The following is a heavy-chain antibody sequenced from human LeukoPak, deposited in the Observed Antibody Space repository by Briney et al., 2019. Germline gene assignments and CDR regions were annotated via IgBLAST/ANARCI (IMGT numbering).Heavy chain of an antibody. D-gene: IGHD4-17*01. CDR3: ARENDYGDYRRGFDY. J-gene: IGHJ4*02. CDR2: ISYDGSNK. Sequence: GKSLRLSCEASGFTFSSYAMHWVRQAPGKGLEWVAVISYDGSNKYYADAVKGRFTISRDNSKNTLYLQMNSLRAEDTAVYYCARENDYGDYRRGFDYWGQGTLVTVSS. V-gene: IGHV3-30-3*01. CDR1: GFTFSSYA.